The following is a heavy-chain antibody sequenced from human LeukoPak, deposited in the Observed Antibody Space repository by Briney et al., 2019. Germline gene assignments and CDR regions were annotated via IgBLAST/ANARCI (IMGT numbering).Heavy chain of an antibody. Sequence: GGSLRLSCAVSGLTFSSYAMSWVRQAPGKGLEWVSLISGSGGSTYHADSVKGRSTISRDNSKNTLYLQMNSLRAEDTAVYYCAKGGDGSYYSRADCWGQGTLVTVSS. CDR3: AKGGDGSYYSRADC. J-gene: IGHJ4*02. CDR2: ISGSGGST. V-gene: IGHV3-23*01. D-gene: IGHD2-15*01. CDR1: GLTFSSYA.